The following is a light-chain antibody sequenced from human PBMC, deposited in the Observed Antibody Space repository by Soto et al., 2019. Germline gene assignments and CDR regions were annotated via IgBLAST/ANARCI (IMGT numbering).Light chain of an antibody. CDR3: NSYAGSNNV. J-gene: IGLJ1*01. V-gene: IGLV2-8*01. CDR2: EVS. Sequence: QSSLTQPPSSSGSPGQSVTISCTGTISDVGGYNYVSWYQQHPGKAPKLMIYEVSQRPSGVPDRFSGSKSGNTASLTVSGLQAEDEADYYCNSYAGSNNVFGTGTKVTVL. CDR1: ISDVGGYNY.